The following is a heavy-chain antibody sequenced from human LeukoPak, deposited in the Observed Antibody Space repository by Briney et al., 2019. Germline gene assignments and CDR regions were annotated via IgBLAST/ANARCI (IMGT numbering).Heavy chain of an antibody. CDR3: ARGPKVPAPTYYFDY. J-gene: IGHJ4*02. D-gene: IGHD2-2*01. CDR1: GFIFSRYW. V-gene: IGHV3-23*01. CDR2: LSGSGGST. Sequence: GGSLRLSCAASGFIFSRYWMSWVRQAPGKGLEWVSALSGSGGSTFYADSVKGRFTISRDNSKNTLYLQMNSLRAEDTAVYYCARGPKVPAPTYYFDYWGQGTLVTVSS.